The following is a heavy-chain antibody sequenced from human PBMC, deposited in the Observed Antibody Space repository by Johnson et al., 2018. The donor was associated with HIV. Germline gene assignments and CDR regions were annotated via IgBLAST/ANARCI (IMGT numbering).Heavy chain of an antibody. Sequence: QVQLVESGGGLVQPGRSLRLSCAASGFTFSTYAIHWVRQAPGKGLEWVAVISYDGNNEYYAHSVKGRFTISRDNSKSTLFLQMNSLRPEDTAVYYCARIRVAVITEVGAFDIWGQGTMVTVSS. J-gene: IGHJ3*02. CDR3: ARIRVAVITEVGAFDI. CDR2: ISYDGNNE. D-gene: IGHD3-22*01. CDR1: GFTFSTYA. V-gene: IGHV3-30*03.